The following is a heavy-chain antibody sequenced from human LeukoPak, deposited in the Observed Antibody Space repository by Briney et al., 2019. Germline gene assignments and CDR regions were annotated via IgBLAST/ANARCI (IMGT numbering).Heavy chain of an antibody. Sequence: PSETLSLTCTVSGGSISSYYWSWIRQPPGKGLEWIGYIYYSGSTNYNPSLKSRVTMSVDTSKNQSSLKLSSVTAADTAVYYCARAAGSYYYAFDIWGQETMVTVSS. CDR1: GGSISSYY. CDR3: ARAAGSYYYAFDI. D-gene: IGHD1-26*01. CDR2: IYYSGST. J-gene: IGHJ3*02. V-gene: IGHV4-59*12.